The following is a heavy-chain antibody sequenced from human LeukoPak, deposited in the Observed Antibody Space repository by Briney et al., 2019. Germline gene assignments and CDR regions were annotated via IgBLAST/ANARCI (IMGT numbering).Heavy chain of an antibody. CDR1: GYSLGKNYY. D-gene: IGHD3-16*01. Sequence: SETLSLTCAVSGYSLGKNYYWGWIRQSPGKGLEWIGRIYGRASTSYNPSLMNRVTMSVDTSKNHFSLQLTSVTAADTAVYYCARYDSRGSASTRFDYWGPGILVTLSS. J-gene: IGHJ4*02. CDR3: ARYDSRGSASTRFDY. CDR2: IYGRAST. V-gene: IGHV4-38-2*01.